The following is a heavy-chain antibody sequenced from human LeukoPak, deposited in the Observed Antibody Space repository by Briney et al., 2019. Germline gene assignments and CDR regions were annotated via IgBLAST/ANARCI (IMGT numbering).Heavy chain of an antibody. CDR2: IGSRSTYT. CDR3: ARGGLNFDAFDI. CDR1: GFTFDDHG. J-gene: IGHJ3*02. D-gene: IGHD1-7*01. V-gene: IGHV3-21*01. Sequence: GGSLRLSCAASGFTFDDHGMSWVRQAPGKGLEWVSSIGSRSTYTYSADSVKGRFTISRDNAKNSLYLQMNSLRAGDTAVYYCARGGLNFDAFDIWGQGTMVTVSS.